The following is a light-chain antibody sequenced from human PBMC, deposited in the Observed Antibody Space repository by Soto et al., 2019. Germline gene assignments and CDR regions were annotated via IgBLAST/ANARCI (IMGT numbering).Light chain of an antibody. J-gene: IGKJ3*01. CDR1: QSVSSD. CDR3: HQYNNWPRT. Sequence: EIVMTQSPATLSVSPGERATLSGRASQSVSSDLAWYQQKPGQAPRLLIHGASTRATGVAARFSGSGSGTEFTLTISSLQSEDFAVYYCHQYNNWPRTFGPGTKVDIK. V-gene: IGKV3-15*01. CDR2: GAS.